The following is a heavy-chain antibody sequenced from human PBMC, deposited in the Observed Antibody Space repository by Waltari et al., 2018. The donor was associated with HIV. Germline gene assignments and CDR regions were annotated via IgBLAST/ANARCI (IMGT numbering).Heavy chain of an antibody. Sequence: QVQLVQSGAEVKKHGASVKVPCTASGYTLPRYELNWARQATGQGLEWMGWMIPNSGNTGYAQKFQGRVTMTRNTSISTAYMELSSLRSEDMAVYYCASTGYYFDSSGYPRYFDYWGQGTLVTVSS. CDR3: ASTGYYFDSSGYPRYFDY. V-gene: IGHV1-8*01. CDR1: GYTLPRYE. J-gene: IGHJ4*02. D-gene: IGHD3-22*01. CDR2: MIPNSGNT.